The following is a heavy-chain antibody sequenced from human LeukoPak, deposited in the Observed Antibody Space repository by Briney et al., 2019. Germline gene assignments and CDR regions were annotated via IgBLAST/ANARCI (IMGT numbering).Heavy chain of an antibody. Sequence: SETLSLTCTVSGGSISSYYWSWIRQPPGKGLEWIGYIYYSGSTYYNPSLKSRVTTSVDTSKNQFSLKLSSVTAADTAVYYCARLLWFGELWYFDYWGQGTLVTVSS. CDR2: IYYSGST. CDR1: GGSISSYY. CDR3: ARLLWFGELWYFDY. D-gene: IGHD3-10*01. V-gene: IGHV4-30-4*08. J-gene: IGHJ4*02.